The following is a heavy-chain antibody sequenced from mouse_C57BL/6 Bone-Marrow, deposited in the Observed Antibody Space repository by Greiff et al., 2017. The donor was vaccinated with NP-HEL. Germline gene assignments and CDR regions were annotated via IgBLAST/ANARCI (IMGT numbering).Heavy chain of an antibody. CDR3: ARRDGYYATWFAY. CDR2: ISSGGSYT. V-gene: IGHV5-6*01. J-gene: IGHJ3*01. CDR1: GFTFSSYG. Sequence: EVQLQESGGDLVKPGGSLKLSCAASGFTFSSYGMSWVRQTPDKRLEWVATISSGGSYTYYPDSVKGRFTISRDNAKNTLYLQMSSLKSEDTAMYYCARRDGYYATWFAYWGQGTLVTVSA. D-gene: IGHD2-3*01.